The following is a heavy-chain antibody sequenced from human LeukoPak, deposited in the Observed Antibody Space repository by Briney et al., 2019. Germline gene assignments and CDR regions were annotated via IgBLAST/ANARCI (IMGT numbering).Heavy chain of an antibody. V-gene: IGHV3-9*01. Sequence: PGGSLRLSCAASGFTFDDYAMHWVRQAPGKGLEWVSGISWNSGSIGYADSVKGRFTISRDNAKNSLYLQMNSLRAEDTALYYCAKDISDYYGSGSSAFDIWGQGTMVTVSS. J-gene: IGHJ3*02. CDR3: AKDISDYYGSGSSAFDI. D-gene: IGHD3-10*01. CDR1: GFTFDDYA. CDR2: ISWNSGSI.